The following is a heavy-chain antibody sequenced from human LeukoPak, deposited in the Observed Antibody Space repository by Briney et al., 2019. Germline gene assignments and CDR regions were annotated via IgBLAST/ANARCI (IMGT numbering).Heavy chain of an antibody. Sequence: PSETLSLTCTVSGGSISSYYWSWIRQPPGKGLEWIGYIYYSGSTNYNPSLKSRVTISVDTSKNQFSLKLSSVTAADTAVYYCARVIAAAANNWFDPWGQGTLSPSPQ. V-gene: IGHV4-59*01. J-gene: IGHJ5*02. D-gene: IGHD6-13*01. CDR1: GGSISSYY. CDR2: IYYSGST. CDR3: ARVIAAAANNWFDP.